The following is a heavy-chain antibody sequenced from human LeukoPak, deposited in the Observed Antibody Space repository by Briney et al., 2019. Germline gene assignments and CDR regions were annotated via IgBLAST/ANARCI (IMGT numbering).Heavy chain of an antibody. J-gene: IGHJ5*02. Sequence: GSSVKDSCKGSGYSFNNYGISWVRQAPGQGLEWMGWISGYNGNTNYAQMIQGRVTMTTDTSTSTAYMEVRSLRSDDTAMYYCARDVGDIVTIPAAISVPWGQGTLVTVSS. CDR3: ARDVGDIVTIPAAISVP. V-gene: IGHV1-18*01. D-gene: IGHD2-2*01. CDR2: ISGYNGNT. CDR1: GYSFNNYG.